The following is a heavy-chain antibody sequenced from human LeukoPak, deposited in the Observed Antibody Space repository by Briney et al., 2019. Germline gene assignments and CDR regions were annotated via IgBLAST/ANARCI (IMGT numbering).Heavy chain of an antibody. V-gene: IGHV3-23*01. CDR3: AKAGRYCSSTSCHNAFDI. D-gene: IGHD2-2*01. Sequence: PGGSLRLSCAASGFTFSSYAMSWVRQAPGKGLEWVSAISGSGGSTYYADSVKGRFTISRDNSKNTLYLQMNSLRAEDTAVYYCAKAGRYCSSTSCHNAFDIWGQGTMVTVSS. CDR1: GFTFSSYA. CDR2: ISGSGGST. J-gene: IGHJ3*02.